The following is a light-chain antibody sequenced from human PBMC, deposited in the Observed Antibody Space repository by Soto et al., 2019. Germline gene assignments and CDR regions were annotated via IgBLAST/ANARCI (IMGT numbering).Light chain of an antibody. Sequence: IQMTQSPSSLSASVGDGVTITCRASQDIRTYLNWYQQKPGKAPKLLISAASSLQRGVPSRFSARGSGTDFTLTISILQPEDFATCYRPQILSTLLPAFGQGTQLEV. CDR2: AAS. CDR3: PQILSTLLPA. J-gene: IGKJ5*01. V-gene: IGKV1-39*01. CDR1: QDIRTY.